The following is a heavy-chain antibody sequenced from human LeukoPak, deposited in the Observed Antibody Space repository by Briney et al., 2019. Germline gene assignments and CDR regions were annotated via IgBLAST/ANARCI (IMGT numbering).Heavy chain of an antibody. CDR1: GGSVSSGSYY. Sequence: PSETLSLTCTVSGGSVSSGSYYWSWIRQPPGKGLEWIGYIYYSGSTNYNPSLKSRVTISVDTSKNQFSLKLSSVTAADTAVYHCARAGKGCSSTSCAIDYWGQGTLVTVPS. CDR3: ARAGKGCSSTSCAIDY. CDR2: IYYSGST. D-gene: IGHD2-2*01. J-gene: IGHJ4*02. V-gene: IGHV4-61*01.